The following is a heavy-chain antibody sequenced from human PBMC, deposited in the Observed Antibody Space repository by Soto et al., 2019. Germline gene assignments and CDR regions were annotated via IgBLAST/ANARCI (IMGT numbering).Heavy chain of an antibody. CDR2: IYYSGST. D-gene: IGHD2-15*01. CDR1: GGPISSYY. V-gene: IGHV4-59*01. CDR3: ARYCSGGSCYSGWFDP. J-gene: IGHJ5*02. Sequence: NPSETLSPTCTASGGPISSYYWSWIRQPPGKGLEWIGYIYYSGSTNYNPSLKSRVTISVDTSKNQFSLKLCSVTAADTAVYYCARYCSGGSCYSGWFDPWGQGTLVTVS.